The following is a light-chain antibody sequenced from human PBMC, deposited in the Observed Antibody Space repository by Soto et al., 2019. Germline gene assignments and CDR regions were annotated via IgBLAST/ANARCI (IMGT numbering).Light chain of an antibody. CDR1: KNDIGVYDF. CDR2: EVV. V-gene: IGLV2-8*01. Sequence: QSVLTQPPSASGSPGQSVTISCTGTKNDIGVYDFVSWYQHHPGKAPRLIIYEVVQRPSGVPDRFSGSKSGNTASLTVSGLRAADEADYFCKSCAGSNTYVFGSGTKVTV. J-gene: IGLJ1*01. CDR3: KSCAGSNTYV.